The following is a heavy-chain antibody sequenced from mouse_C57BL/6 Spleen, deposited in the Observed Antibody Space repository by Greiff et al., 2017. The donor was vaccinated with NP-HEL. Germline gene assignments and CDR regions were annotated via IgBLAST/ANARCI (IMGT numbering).Heavy chain of an antibody. J-gene: IGHJ4*01. Sequence: QVQLQQSGAELVKPGASVKMSCKASGYTFTSYWITWVKQRPGQGLEWIGDIYPGSGSTNYNEKFKSKATLTVDTSSSTAYMQLSSLTSEDSAVYYCARDYYDYDWGYAMDYWGQGTSVTVSS. D-gene: IGHD2-4*01. CDR3: ARDYYDYDWGYAMDY. V-gene: IGHV1-55*01. CDR1: GYTFTSYW. CDR2: IYPGSGST.